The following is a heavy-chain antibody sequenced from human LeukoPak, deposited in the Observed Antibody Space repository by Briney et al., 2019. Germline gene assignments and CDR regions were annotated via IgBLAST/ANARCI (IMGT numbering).Heavy chain of an antibody. J-gene: IGHJ6*02. V-gene: IGHV1-46*01. CDR2: INPSGGGT. CDR3: TRRYLNGMDV. Sequence: ASVKVSCRASGYISTSFYTHWVRQAPGQGLEWMGIINPSGGGTTYAQKFQGRVTMTRDTSTSTVYMELSSLRSEDTAVYYCTRRYLNGMDVWGQGTTVTVSS. CDR1: GYISTSFY. D-gene: IGHD1-1*01.